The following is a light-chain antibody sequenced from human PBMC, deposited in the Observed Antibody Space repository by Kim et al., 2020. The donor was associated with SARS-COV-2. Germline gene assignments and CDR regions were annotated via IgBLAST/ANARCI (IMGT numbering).Light chain of an antibody. CDR1: SLRKYY. CDR2: GEN. J-gene: IGLJ2*01. V-gene: IGLV3-19*01. Sequence: VALGQTVKITCQGDSLRKYYASWDPQKPGKAPILVIYGENNRPSGIPDRFSGSSPGNTASLSPTGAQAEDEADYYCNSRDSSGNLRFGGGTQLTVL. CDR3: NSRDSSGNLR.